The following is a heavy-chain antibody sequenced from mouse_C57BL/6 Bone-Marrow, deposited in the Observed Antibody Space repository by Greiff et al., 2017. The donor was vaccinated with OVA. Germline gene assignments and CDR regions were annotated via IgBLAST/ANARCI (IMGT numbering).Heavy chain of an antibody. J-gene: IGHJ3*01. CDR3: ARTGDYYSNYVAY. D-gene: IGHD2-5*01. CDR1: GFNIKDYY. V-gene: IGHV14-1*01. Sequence: VQLQQSGAELVRPGASVKLSCTASGFNIKDYYMHWVKQRPEQGLEWIGRIDPEDGDTESAPKFQGKATMTADTSSNTAYLQLSSLTSEDTAVYYCARTGDYYSNYVAYWGQGTLVTVSA. CDR2: IDPEDGDT.